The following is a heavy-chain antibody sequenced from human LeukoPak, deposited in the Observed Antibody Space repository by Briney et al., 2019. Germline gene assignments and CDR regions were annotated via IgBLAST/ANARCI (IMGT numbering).Heavy chain of an antibody. CDR2: IYYSGST. Sequence: SETLSLTCTVSGGSISSGGYYWRWIRQHRGKGLEWIGYIYYSGSTYYNPSLKSRVTISVDTSKNQFSLKLSSVTAADTAVYYCGRVPYYYGSGSYRAFDRWGQGTLVTVSS. J-gene: IGHJ5*02. V-gene: IGHV4-31*03. D-gene: IGHD3-10*01. CDR1: GGSISSGGYY. CDR3: GRVPYYYGSGSYRAFDR.